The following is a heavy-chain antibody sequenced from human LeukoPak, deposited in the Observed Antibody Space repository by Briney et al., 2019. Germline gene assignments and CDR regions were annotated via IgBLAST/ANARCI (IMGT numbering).Heavy chain of an antibody. J-gene: IGHJ4*02. CDR3: ARGTKYSSSWYSALHPTFDY. CDR2: IWYDGSNK. Sequence: PGGSLRLSCAASGFTFSSYGMHWVRQAPGKGLEWVAVIWYDGSNKYYADSVKGRFTISRDNSKNTLYLQMNSLRAEDTAVYYCARGTKYSSSWYSALHPTFDYWGQGTLVTVSS. D-gene: IGHD6-13*01. CDR1: GFTFSSYG. V-gene: IGHV3-33*01.